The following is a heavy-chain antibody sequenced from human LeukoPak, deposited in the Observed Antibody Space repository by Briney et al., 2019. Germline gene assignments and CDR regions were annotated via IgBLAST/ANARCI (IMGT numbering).Heavy chain of an antibody. CDR3: AREPGTGSYFDY. CDR1: GFTFRSYA. Sequence: GCSLRLSCADSGFTFRSYAMHWVRQAPGKGGAGVAVISYDGSNKYYADSVKGRFTISRDNSKNTLYLQMNSLRAEDTAVYYCAREPGTGSYFDYWGQGTLVTVSS. CDR2: ISYDGSNK. V-gene: IGHV3-30*01. J-gene: IGHJ4*02. D-gene: IGHD3-10*01.